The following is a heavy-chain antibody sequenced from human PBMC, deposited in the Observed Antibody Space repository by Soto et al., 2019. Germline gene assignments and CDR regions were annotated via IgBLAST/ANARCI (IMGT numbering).Heavy chain of an antibody. CDR2: ISYDGSNK. CDR1: GFTFSSYG. D-gene: IGHD3-10*01. CDR3: AKDQLRGVRGVITYYYGMDV. V-gene: IGHV3-30*18. Sequence: QVQLVESGGGVVQPGRSLRLSCAASGFTFSSYGMHWVRQAPGKGLEWVAVISYDGSNKYYADSVKGRFTISRDNSKNSRYLQMNCLRAEDTAVYYCAKDQLRGVRGVITYYYGMDVWGQGTTVTVSS. J-gene: IGHJ6*02.